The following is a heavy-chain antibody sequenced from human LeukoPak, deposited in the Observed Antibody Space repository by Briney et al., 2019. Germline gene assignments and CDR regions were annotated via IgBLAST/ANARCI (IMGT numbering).Heavy chain of an antibody. CDR3: ARGYCSSTSCYGGYDAFDI. V-gene: IGHV1-46*01. D-gene: IGHD2-2*01. Sequence: ASVKVSCKASGYTFTSYYMHWVRQAPGQGLEWMGIINPSGGSTSYAQKFHGRVTMTRDTSTSTVYMELSSLRSEDTAVYYCARGYCSSTSCYGGYDAFDIWGQGTMVTVSS. CDR2: INPSGGST. J-gene: IGHJ3*02. CDR1: GYTFTSYY.